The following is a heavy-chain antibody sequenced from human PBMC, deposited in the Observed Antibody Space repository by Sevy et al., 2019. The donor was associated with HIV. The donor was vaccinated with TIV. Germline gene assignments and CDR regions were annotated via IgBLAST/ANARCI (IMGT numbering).Heavy chain of an antibody. CDR1: GYSFTSYC. CDR3: TRQGPSDGMDV. V-gene: IGHV5-51*01. J-gene: IGHJ6*02. CDR2: FCPGDSGI. Sequence: GESLKISCKISGYSFTSYCIGWVRQMTGKGLEWMGIFCPGDSGISYSRSFQGQVTISADKSISTVYLQWRSLKASDTAMYYCTRQGPSDGMDVWGRGTTVTVSS.